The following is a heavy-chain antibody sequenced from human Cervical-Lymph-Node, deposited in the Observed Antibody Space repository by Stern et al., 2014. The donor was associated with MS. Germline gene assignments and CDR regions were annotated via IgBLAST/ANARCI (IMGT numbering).Heavy chain of an antibody. J-gene: IGHJ3*02. CDR1: EYSFSNFW. D-gene: IGHD3-10*01. CDR3: ARRGTDTFNK. CDR2: LWPSDSDI. V-gene: IGHV5-51*03. Sequence: VQLMQSAAEVKKPGESLKISCKVSEYSFSNFWIGWVRQLPGKGLELMGILWPSDSDIRYSPSFQGQVIISVDKSINTVYLQWSSLKASDTAMYYCARRGTDTFNKWGQGTMVTVSS.